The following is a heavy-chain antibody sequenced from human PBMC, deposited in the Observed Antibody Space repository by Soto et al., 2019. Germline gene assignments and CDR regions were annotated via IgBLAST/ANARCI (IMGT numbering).Heavy chain of an antibody. J-gene: IGHJ5*02. V-gene: IGHV3-11*06. CDR3: ARQSSLGSFDP. Sequence: QVQLVESGGGLVKPGGSLRLSCAASGFTFSDYYMSWIRQAPGKGLEWVSYISSSSSYTNYADSVKGRFTISRDNAKNSRYLHMNSLIAEDTAVYYCARQSSLGSFDPWGQGTLVTVSS. D-gene: IGHD7-27*01. CDR2: ISSSSSYT. CDR1: GFTFSDYY.